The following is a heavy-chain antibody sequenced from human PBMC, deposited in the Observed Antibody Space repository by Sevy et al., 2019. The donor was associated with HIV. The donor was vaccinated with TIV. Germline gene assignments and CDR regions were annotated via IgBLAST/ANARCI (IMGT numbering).Heavy chain of an antibody. CDR2: RKQDGSEK. CDR1: GFTFSSYW. V-gene: IGHV3-7*01. D-gene: IGHD6-13*01. Sequence: GGSLRLSCAASGFTFSSYWMSWVRQAPGKGREWVANRKQDGSEKYYVDSVKGRFTISRDNAKNSLYLQMNSLTAEETAMYYCAREGRGAAVDYWGQGTLVTVSS. J-gene: IGHJ4*02. CDR3: AREGRGAAVDY.